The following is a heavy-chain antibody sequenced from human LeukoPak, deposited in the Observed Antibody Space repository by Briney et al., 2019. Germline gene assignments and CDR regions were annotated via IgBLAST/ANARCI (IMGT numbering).Heavy chain of an antibody. D-gene: IGHD2-2*01. CDR2: IIPIFGTA. Sequence: SVKVSCKASGGTFSSYAISWVRQAPGQGLEWMGGIIPIFGTANYAQKFQGRVTITADESTSTAYMELSSLRSEDTAVYYCARADIVVVPAAHIGGADYWGQGTLVTVSS. V-gene: IGHV1-69*01. CDR3: ARADIVVVPAAHIGGADY. CDR1: GGTFSSYA. J-gene: IGHJ4*02.